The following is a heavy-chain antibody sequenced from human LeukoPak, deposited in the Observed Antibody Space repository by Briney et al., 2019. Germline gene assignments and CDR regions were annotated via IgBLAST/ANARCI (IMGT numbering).Heavy chain of an antibody. D-gene: IGHD4-17*01. CDR2: IYYSGST. Sequence: SETLSLTCTVSGGSFSSYYWSWIRQPPGKGLEWIGYIYYSGSTNYNPSLKSRVTISVDTSKNQFSLKLSSVTAADTAVYYCARGGVTPDYGDLRAYYYYYMDVWGKGTTVTVSS. CDR1: GGSFSSYY. J-gene: IGHJ6*03. CDR3: ARGGVTPDYGDLRAYYYYYMDV. V-gene: IGHV4-59*01.